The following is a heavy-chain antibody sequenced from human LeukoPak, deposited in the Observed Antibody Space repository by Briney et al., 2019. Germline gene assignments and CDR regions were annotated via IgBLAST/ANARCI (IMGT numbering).Heavy chain of an antibody. V-gene: IGHV3-23*01. CDR1: GFTFSSCA. D-gene: IGHD6-19*01. CDR2: IDVGGGNT. CDR3: STDLAVGGYGYWFDP. J-gene: IGHJ5*02. Sequence: GGSLRLSCVASGFTFSSCAMSWVRQAPGKGLEWVSAIDVGGGNTYYADSVKGRFTFSRDNFKNTLYLQMNSLKTEDTAVYYCSTDLAVGGYGYWFDPWGQGTLVTVSS.